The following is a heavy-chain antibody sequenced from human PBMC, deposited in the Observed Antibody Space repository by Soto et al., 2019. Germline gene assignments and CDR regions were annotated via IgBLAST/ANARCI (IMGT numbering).Heavy chain of an antibody. CDR2: IYYTT. J-gene: IGHJ5*02. CDR1: GVSISNYY. D-gene: IGHD5-18*01. Sequence: SETLSLTCTVSGVSISNYYWSWIRQAPGKRLEWIGYIYYTTNYNPSLKSRVTISIDTSKNQISLKLSSVTAADTAVYYCARGRGYSYGLDPWGQGTLVTVSS. V-gene: IGHV4-59*01. CDR3: ARGRGYSYGLDP.